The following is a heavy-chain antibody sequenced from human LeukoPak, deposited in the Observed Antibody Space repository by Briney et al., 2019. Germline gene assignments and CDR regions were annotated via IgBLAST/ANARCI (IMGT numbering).Heavy chain of an antibody. Sequence: GGSLRLSCAASGFTFSSYWMSWVRQAPGKGLEWVANIKQDGSEKYYVDSVKGRFTISRDNAKNSLYLQMNSLRAKDTAVYYCASSGWYGVADYWGQGTLVTVSS. V-gene: IGHV3-7*01. CDR1: GFTFSSYW. J-gene: IGHJ4*02. CDR3: ASSGWYGVADY. D-gene: IGHD6-19*01. CDR2: IKQDGSEK.